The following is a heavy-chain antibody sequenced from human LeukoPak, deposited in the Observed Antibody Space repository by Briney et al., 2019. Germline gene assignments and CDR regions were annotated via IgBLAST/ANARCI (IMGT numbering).Heavy chain of an antibody. J-gene: IGHJ4*02. V-gene: IGHV3-53*01. CDR1: GFTVSTNY. CDR2: IYAGGAA. Sequence: PGGSLRLSCAASGFTVSTNYLNWVRQAPGKGLEWVSVIYAGGAAYYADYVKGRFTISRDTSNNTLILQMHSLRVEDTAVYYCARSTSYHFDSWGQGTLVTVSS. D-gene: IGHD2-2*01. CDR3: ARSTSYHFDS.